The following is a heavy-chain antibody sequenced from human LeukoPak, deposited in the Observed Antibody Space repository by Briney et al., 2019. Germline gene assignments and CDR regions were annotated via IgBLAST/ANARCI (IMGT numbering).Heavy chain of an antibody. J-gene: IGHJ4*02. D-gene: IGHD3-10*01. CDR1: GFTLSSYW. CDR3: AKGGTHHYGSGEGVDY. V-gene: IGHV3-74*01. Sequence: HSGGSLRLSCAASGFTLSSYWMHCVRHAPGKGLVWVSRITSDGSSTIYADSVKGRFTISRDNAKNTLYLQMNSLRAEDTAVYYCAKGGTHHYGSGEGVDYWGQETLVTVSS. CDR2: ITSDGSST.